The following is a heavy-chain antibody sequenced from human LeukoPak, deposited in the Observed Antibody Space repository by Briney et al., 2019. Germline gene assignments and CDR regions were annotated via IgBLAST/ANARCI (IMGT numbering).Heavy chain of an antibody. Sequence: ASVTVSFKSSGYTFPSYYMHWLRPAPSQGLAWVGIINPSGGSTSYVQKFQGRVTMTRDTSTSTVYMGLSSLRSEDTAVYYCARGITGTHGMDVWGQGTTVTVSS. D-gene: IGHD1-20*01. CDR3: ARGITGTHGMDV. CDR2: INPSGGST. J-gene: IGHJ6*02. V-gene: IGHV1-46*01. CDR1: GYTFPSYY.